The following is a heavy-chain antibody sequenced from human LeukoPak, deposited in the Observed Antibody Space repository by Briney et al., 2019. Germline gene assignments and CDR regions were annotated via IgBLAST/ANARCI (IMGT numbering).Heavy chain of an antibody. CDR1: GGSISSGGYY. CDR2: IYYSGST. V-gene: IGHV4-31*03. D-gene: IGHD2-2*01. J-gene: IGHJ5*02. Sequence: SQTLSLTCSVSGGSISSGGYYWSWIRQHPGKGLEWIGYIYYSGSTYYNPSLKSRVTISVDTSKNQFSLKLSSVTAADTAVYYCARDLSRVGWFDPWGQGTLVTVSS. CDR3: ARDLSRVGWFDP.